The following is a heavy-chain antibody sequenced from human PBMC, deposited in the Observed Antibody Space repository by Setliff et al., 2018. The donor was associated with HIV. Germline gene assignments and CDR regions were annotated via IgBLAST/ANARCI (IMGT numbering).Heavy chain of an antibody. J-gene: IGHJ5*02. D-gene: IGHD3-10*01. CDR1: GASISSYY. Sequence: SETLSLTCTVSGASISSYYWSWIRQPPGKGLEWIGSFYYSGSTYYNSSLKSRVTISVDTSKNQFSLKLSSVTAADTAMYYCARATSPRPMVRGGWFDPWGQGTLVTVSS. CDR3: ARATSPRPMVRGGWFDP. V-gene: IGHV4-59*04. CDR2: FYYSGST.